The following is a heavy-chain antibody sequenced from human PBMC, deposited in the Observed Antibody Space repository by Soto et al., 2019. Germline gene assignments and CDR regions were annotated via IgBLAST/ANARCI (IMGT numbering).Heavy chain of an antibody. D-gene: IGHD6-19*01. V-gene: IGHV4-59*08. CDR2: TDYSGNT. CDR3: ARAVGDPLYYLDY. Sequence: QVQLQESGPGLVRPSETLSLTCTVSSDSISSYYWSWIRQSPGKRLERIGYTDYSGNTNYNPSLKTRVTISGDTSKNQFSLRLSSVTAADTAVYYCARAVGDPLYYLDYWGQGTLVTVSS. CDR1: SDSISSYY. J-gene: IGHJ4*02.